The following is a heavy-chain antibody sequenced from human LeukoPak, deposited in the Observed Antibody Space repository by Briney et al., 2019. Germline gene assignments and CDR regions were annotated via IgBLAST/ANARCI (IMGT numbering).Heavy chain of an antibody. Sequence: GGSLRLSCAASGFTFSSYGMSWVRQAPGRGPEWVSVLSASGSNKNYADSVKGRFTISRDNSKNTLYLQMNSLRDEDTAVYYCAARSGDLPYYLDYWGQGTLVTVSS. CDR1: GFTFSSYG. CDR3: AARSGDLPYYLDY. J-gene: IGHJ4*02. V-gene: IGHV3-23*01. D-gene: IGHD3-16*02. CDR2: LSASGSNK.